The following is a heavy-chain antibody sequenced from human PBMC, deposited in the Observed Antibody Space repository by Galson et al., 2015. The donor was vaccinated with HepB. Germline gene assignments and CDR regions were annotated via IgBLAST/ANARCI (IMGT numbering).Heavy chain of an antibody. V-gene: IGHV3-30-3*01. CDR3: AREGETRGGAFDI. J-gene: IGHJ3*02. CDR1: GFTFSSYA. CDR2: ISYDGSNK. D-gene: IGHD3-16*01. Sequence: SLRLSCAASGFTFSSYAMHWVRQAPGKGLEWVAVISYDGSNKYYADSVKGRFTISRDNSKNTLYLQMNSLRAEDTAVYYCAREGETRGGAFDIWGQGTMVTVSS.